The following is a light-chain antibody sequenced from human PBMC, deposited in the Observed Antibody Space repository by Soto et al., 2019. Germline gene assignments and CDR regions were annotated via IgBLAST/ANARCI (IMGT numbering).Light chain of an antibody. V-gene: IGKV1-5*03. CDR2: KTC. J-gene: IGKJ1*01. CDR1: QSISSW. Sequence: DIQMTQSPSTLSASVGDRVTITCRASQSISSWLAWYQQKPGKAPKLLIYKTCSVESEGPSRFSGSGSGTEFTLTISSLQPDDFATYYCQQYNSYWTFGQGTKVEIK. CDR3: QQYNSYWT.